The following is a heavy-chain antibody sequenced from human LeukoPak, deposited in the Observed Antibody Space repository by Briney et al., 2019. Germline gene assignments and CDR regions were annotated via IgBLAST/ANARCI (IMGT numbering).Heavy chain of an antibody. CDR1: GFTFSTYS. Sequence: PGGSLRLSCAASGFTFSTYSMHWVRQAPGKGLEWVSSISSGSGYIYSADSVKGRFTISRDNTKNSLYLQMNSLGAEDTAVYYCARSTSASGTGDYWGQGTLVTVSS. V-gene: IGHV3-21*01. CDR2: ISSGSGYI. J-gene: IGHJ4*02. CDR3: ARSTSASGTGDY. D-gene: IGHD6-13*01.